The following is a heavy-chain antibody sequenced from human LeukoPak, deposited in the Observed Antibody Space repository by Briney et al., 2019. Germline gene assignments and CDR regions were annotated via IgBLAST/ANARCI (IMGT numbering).Heavy chain of an antibody. Sequence: NPLETLSLTCTVSGGSISSSRYYWGWIRQPPGKGLEWIGSIYYSGSIYYNPSLRSRVTISVDTSRNQFSLKLSSVTAADTAVYYCATPYSRGYHGLDIWGQGTMITVSS. CDR2: IYYSGSI. CDR1: GGSISSSRYY. CDR3: ATPYSRGYHGLDI. J-gene: IGHJ3*02. V-gene: IGHV4-39*01. D-gene: IGHD1-26*01.